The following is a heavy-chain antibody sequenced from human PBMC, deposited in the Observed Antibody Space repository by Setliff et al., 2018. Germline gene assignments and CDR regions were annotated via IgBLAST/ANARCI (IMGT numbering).Heavy chain of an antibody. D-gene: IGHD6-19*01. V-gene: IGHV4-4*07. J-gene: IGHJ6*03. CDR2: IYIGGSA. CDR3: AREQWLDPPGYYYMDV. CDR1: GGSIGSYY. Sequence: SETLSLTCTVSGGSIGSYYRSWIRQPAGKGLEWIGHIYIGGSANYNPSLKSRVTMSIDTSKNQFSLKLNSVTAADMAVYYCAREQWLDPPGYYYMDVWAKGTTVTVSS.